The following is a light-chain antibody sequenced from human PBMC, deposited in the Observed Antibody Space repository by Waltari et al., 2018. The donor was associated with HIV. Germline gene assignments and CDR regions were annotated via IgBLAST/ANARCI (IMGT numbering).Light chain of an antibody. J-gene: IGKJ3*01. V-gene: IGKV1-39*01. CDR2: GAH. Sequence: DFQMPQPPSSLSASVGARVTFTCRASQNINTFLNWFQQKPGKAPKLLIYGAHTLQRGVPSRFSGRGSGTDFILTISSLQPEDFATYYCLQTYNAPLTFGPGTKVDV. CDR3: LQTYNAPLT. CDR1: QNINTF.